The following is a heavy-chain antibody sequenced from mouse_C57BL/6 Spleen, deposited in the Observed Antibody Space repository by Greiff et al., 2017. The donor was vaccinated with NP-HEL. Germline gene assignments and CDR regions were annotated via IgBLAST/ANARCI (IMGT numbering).Heavy chain of an antibody. CDR3: AQDYYDYYGPWFAY. J-gene: IGHJ3*01. Sequence: QVQLQQSGAELVKPGASVKISCKASGYAFSSYWMNWVKQRPGKGLEWIGQIYPGDGDTNYNGKFKGKARLTADKSSSTAYMQLSSLTSEDSAVYFCAQDYYDYYGPWFAYWGQGTLVTVSA. CDR1: GYAFSSYW. V-gene: IGHV1-80*01. D-gene: IGHD2-4*01. CDR2: IYPGDGDT.